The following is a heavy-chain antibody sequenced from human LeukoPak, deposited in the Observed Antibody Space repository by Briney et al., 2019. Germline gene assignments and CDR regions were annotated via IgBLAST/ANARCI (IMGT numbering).Heavy chain of an antibody. J-gene: IGHJ5*02. Sequence: GGSLRLSCAASGFTFSSYSVNWVRQAPGKGLEWVSYISSSSSTIYYADSVKGRFTISRDNAKNSLYLQMNSLRAEDTAVYYCARDTSDFWSGYYTGSRFDPWGQGTLVTVSS. CDR2: ISSSSSTI. CDR1: GFTFSSYS. V-gene: IGHV3-48*01. CDR3: ARDTSDFWSGYYTGSRFDP. D-gene: IGHD3-3*01.